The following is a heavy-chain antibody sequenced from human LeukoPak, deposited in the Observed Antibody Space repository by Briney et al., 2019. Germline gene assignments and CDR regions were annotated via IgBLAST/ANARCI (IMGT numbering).Heavy chain of an antibody. Sequence: GRSLRLSCAASGFTFDDYGMSWVRQAPGKGLEWVSGINWNGGSAGYADSVKGRFTISRDSAKNSLYLQMNSLRAEDTALYYCARGSTYYYDSSGYYFIDYWGQGTLVTVSS. CDR3: ARGSTYYYDSSGYYFIDY. D-gene: IGHD3-22*01. V-gene: IGHV3-20*04. CDR2: INWNGGSA. J-gene: IGHJ4*02. CDR1: GFTFDDYG.